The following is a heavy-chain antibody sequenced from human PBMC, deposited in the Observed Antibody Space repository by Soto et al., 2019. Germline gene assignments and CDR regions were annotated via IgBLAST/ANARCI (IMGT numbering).Heavy chain of an antibody. J-gene: IGHJ4*02. D-gene: IGHD3-22*01. V-gene: IGHV4-59*01. CDR2: IYYIGST. CDR1: GGSISSYY. CDR3: ARDRYDSSGYDY. Sequence: SETLSLTCTVSGGSISSYYWSWIRQPPGKGLEWIGYIYYIGSTNYNPSLKSRVTISVDTSKNQFSLKLSSVTAADTAVYYCARDRYDSSGYDYWGQGTLVTVSS.